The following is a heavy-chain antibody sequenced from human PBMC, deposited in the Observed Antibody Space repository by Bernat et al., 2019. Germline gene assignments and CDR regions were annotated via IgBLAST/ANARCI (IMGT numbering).Heavy chain of an antibody. J-gene: IGHJ6*02. D-gene: IGHD2-2*01. Sequence: QVQLVESGGGLVKPGGSLRLSCAASGFTFSDYYMSWIRQAPGKGLEWVSYISSSSSYTNYADSVKGRFTISRDNAKNSLYLQMNSLRAEDTAVYYCARLSGADIVVVPAALLTDYYGMDVWGQGTTVTVSS. CDR2: ISSSSSYT. V-gene: IGHV3-11*05. CDR3: ARLSGADIVVVPAALLTDYYGMDV. CDR1: GFTFSDYY.